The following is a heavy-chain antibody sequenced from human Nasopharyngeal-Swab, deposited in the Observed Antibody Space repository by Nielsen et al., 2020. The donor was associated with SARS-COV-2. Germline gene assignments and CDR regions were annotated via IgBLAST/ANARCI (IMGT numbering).Heavy chain of an antibody. CDR2: ISWNSGSV. V-gene: IGHV3-9*01. CDR1: GFTFDDYA. D-gene: IGHD1-7*01. Sequence: GRSLKISCAASGFTFDDYAMHWVRQAPGKGLEWVSGISWNSGSVGYADSVKGRFTISRDNAKNSLYLQMNSLRAEDTAVYYCVGNNWNYGGVGYWGQGTLVTVSS. CDR3: VGNNWNYGGVGY. J-gene: IGHJ4*02.